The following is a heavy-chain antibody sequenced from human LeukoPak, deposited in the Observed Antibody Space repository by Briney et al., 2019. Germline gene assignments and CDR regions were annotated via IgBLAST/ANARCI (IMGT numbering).Heavy chain of an antibody. V-gene: IGHV1-69*05. CDR2: IIPIFGTS. CDR1: GYTFTGYY. D-gene: IGHD1-14*01. CDR3: AREGGTDAFDI. Sequence: ASVKVSCKASGYTFTGYYMHWVRQAPGQGLEWMGGIIPIFGTSNYAQKFRGRVTITTDESTSTAYMELSSLRSEDTAVYYCAREGGTDAFDIWGQGTMVTVSS. J-gene: IGHJ3*02.